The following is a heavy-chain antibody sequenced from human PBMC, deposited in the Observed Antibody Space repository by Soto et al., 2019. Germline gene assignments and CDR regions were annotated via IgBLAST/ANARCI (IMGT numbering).Heavy chain of an antibody. CDR1: GYTFTSYG. J-gene: IGHJ6*03. Sequence: QVQLVQSGAEVKKPGASVKVSCKASGYTFTSYGISWVRQAPGQGLEWMGWISAYNGNTNYAQKLQGRVTMTTDTSTSTAYMELRSLRSDDTAVYYCAIEAAARPTEYYYYMDVWGKGTTVTVSS. V-gene: IGHV1-18*01. D-gene: IGHD6-13*01. CDR3: AIEAAARPTEYYYYMDV. CDR2: ISAYNGNT.